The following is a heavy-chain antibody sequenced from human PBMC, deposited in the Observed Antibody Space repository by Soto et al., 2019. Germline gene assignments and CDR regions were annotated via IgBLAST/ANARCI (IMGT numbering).Heavy chain of an antibody. Sequence: GESLKISCKGSGYSFTSYWISWVRQRSGKGLEGMVRIDPREWYTNYSPSFQGHVTISADKSISTAYLQWSSLKASDTAMYYCVRRGDVGYCSSPSCYLGGYYYYGMDVWGQGTTVTVSS. D-gene: IGHD2-2*01. CDR2: IDPREWYT. CDR1: GYSFTSYW. V-gene: IGHV5-10-1*01. J-gene: IGHJ6*02. CDR3: VRRGDVGYCSSPSCYLGGYYYYGMDV.